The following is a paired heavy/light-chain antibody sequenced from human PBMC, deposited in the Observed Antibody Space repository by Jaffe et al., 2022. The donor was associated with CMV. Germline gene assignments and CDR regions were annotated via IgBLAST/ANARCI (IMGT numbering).Heavy chain of an antibody. D-gene: IGHD3-22*01. CDR2: INAGNGNT. Sequence: QVQLVQSGAEVKKPGASVKVSCKASGYTFTSYAMHWVRQAPGQRLEWMGWINAGNGNTKYSQKFQGRVTITRDTSASTAYMELSSLRSEDTAVYYCARGPLGAYYDSSGYYSNRLGFWGQGTLVTVSS. CDR1: GYTFTSYA. J-gene: IGHJ4*02. V-gene: IGHV1-3*01. CDR3: ARGPLGAYYDSSGYYSNRLGF.
Light chain of an antibody. CDR3: CSYAGSSTSYV. V-gene: IGLV2-23*02. CDR1: SSDVGSYNL. CDR2: EVS. J-gene: IGLJ1*01. Sequence: QSALTQPASVSGSPGQSITISCTGTSSDVGSYNLVSWYQQHPGKAPKLMIYEVSKRPSGVSNRFSGSKSGNTASLTISGLQAEDEADYYCCSYAGSSTSYVFGTGTKVTVL.